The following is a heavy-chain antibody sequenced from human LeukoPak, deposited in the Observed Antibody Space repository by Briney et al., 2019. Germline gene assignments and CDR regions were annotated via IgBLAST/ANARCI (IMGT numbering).Heavy chain of an antibody. D-gene: IGHD4-17*01. J-gene: IGHJ4*02. V-gene: IGHV3-23*01. CDR1: GFTFSSYG. CDR2: ISGSGGST. Sequence: GGSLRLSCAASGFTFSSYGMSWVRQAPGKGLEWVSAISGSGGSTYYADSVKGRFTISRDNAKNSLYLQMNSLRVEDTAVYYCATDAPGLRCRHWGQGTLVTVSS. CDR3: ATDAPGLRCRH.